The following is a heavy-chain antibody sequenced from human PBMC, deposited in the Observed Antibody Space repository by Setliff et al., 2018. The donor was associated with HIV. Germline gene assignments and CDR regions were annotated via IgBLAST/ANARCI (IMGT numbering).Heavy chain of an antibody. J-gene: IGHJ6*02. CDR2: ITDSGNT. CDR1: GASISSYY. Sequence: ASETLSLTCNVSGASISSYYWTWIRQSPGNRLEWLGYITDSGNTNYNPSPRRRVTISADTSKNQVSLRLRSVTAADTAVYYCARETQQSYNIVTGYNYYYGMDVWGQGTTVTV. CDR3: ARETQQSYNIVTGYNYYYGMDV. D-gene: IGHD3-9*01. V-gene: IGHV4-59*12.